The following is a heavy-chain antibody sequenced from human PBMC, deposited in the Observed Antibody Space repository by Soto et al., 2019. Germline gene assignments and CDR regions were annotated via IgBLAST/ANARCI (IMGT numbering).Heavy chain of an antibody. D-gene: IGHD2-15*01. Sequence: SETLYLTCTVSGGSISSYYWSWIRQPPGKGLEWIGYIYYSGSTYYNPSLKSRVTISVDTSKNQFSLKLSSVTAADTAVYYCARDLGGYCSGGSCPRGLDPWGQGTLVTVSS. J-gene: IGHJ5*02. CDR2: IYYSGST. CDR3: ARDLGGYCSGGSCPRGLDP. CDR1: GGSISSYY. V-gene: IGHV4-59*12.